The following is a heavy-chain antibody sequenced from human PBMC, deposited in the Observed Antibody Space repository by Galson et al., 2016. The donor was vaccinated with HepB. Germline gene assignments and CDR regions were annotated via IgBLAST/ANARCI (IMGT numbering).Heavy chain of an antibody. J-gene: IGHJ4*02. CDR3: VRDGDAYNFDF. V-gene: IGHV3-74*01. Sequence: SLRLSCAASGFTFSNAWMNWVRQAPGKGLVWVSRIYRDGSGTNYADSVKGRFTMSRDNAKNTMYLQMNSLRAEDTAVYYCVRDGDAYNFDFWGQGTLVTVSS. CDR1: GFTFSNAW. CDR2: IYRDGSGT. D-gene: IGHD5-24*01.